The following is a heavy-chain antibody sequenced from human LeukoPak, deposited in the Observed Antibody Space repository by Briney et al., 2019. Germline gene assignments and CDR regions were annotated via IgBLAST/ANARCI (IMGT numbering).Heavy chain of an antibody. CDR3: ARIVYGDSGGYSDF. J-gene: IGHJ4*02. CDR1: DYSISTDYY. Sequence: SETLTHTCGVSDYSISTDYYWGWLRQPPGKGLEWIGNVHHSDSTYYYNPSLKSRVTISVDTSKNQFSLKLTSVTAADTAVYYCARIVYGDSGGYSDFSGQGTLFILSS. D-gene: IGHD4-17*01. V-gene: IGHV4-38-2*01. CDR2: VHHSDSTY.